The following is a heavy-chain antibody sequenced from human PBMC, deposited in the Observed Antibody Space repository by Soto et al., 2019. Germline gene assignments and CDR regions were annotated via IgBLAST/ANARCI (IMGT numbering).Heavy chain of an antibody. CDR3: ARGTYFNSYSCYFGF. J-gene: IGHJ4*02. CDR2: ISSTGSYT. V-gene: IGHV3-11*06. D-gene: IGHD3-16*02. CDR1: SDYC. Sequence: SDYCGRWIRKDQGKGLEWVSYISSTGSYTNYADSVRGRFTISRDNAKNSLYVQMKSLRVEDTAVYYCARGTYFNSYSCYFGFRGQGTPVTVSS.